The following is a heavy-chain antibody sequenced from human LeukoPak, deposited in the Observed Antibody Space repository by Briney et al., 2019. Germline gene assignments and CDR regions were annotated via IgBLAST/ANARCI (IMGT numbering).Heavy chain of an antibody. CDR1: GFTFSSYG. D-gene: IGHD3-10*01. CDR3: ARAGTVGWAIDY. J-gene: IGHJ4*02. Sequence: PGGSLRLSCAASGFTFSSYGMHWVRQAPGKGLEWVAFIRYDGSNKYYADSVKGRFTISRDNAKNTLYLQMNSLRVEDTAVYYCARAGTVGWAIDYWGQGTLVTVSS. V-gene: IGHV3-30*02. CDR2: IRYDGSNK.